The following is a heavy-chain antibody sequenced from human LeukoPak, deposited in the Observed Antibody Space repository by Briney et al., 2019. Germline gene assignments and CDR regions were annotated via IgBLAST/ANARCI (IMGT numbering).Heavy chain of an antibody. CDR3: AKDPRRAAAGLNWFDP. CDR1: GFTFSSYS. CDR2: ISSSSSYI. V-gene: IGHV3-21*01. Sequence: GGSLRLSCAASGFTFSSYSMNWVRQAPGKGLEWVSSISSSSSYIYYADSVKGRFTISRDNAKNSLYLQMNSLRAEDTAVYYCAKDPRRAAAGLNWFDPWGQGTLVTVSS. J-gene: IGHJ5*02. D-gene: IGHD6-13*01.